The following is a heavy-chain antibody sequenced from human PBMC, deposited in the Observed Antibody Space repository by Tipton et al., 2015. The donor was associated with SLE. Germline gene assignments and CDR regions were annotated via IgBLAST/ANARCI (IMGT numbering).Heavy chain of an antibody. CDR1: GFTFSSYG. Sequence: SLRLSCAASGFTFSSYGMHWVRQAPGKGLEWVAVIWYDGSNKYYADSVKGRFTISRDNSKNTLYLQMNSLRAEDTAVYYCAREDTIFGVVITFFDYWGQGTLVTVSS. J-gene: IGHJ4*02. CDR3: AREDTIFGVVITFFDY. CDR2: IWYDGSNK. V-gene: IGHV3-33*01. D-gene: IGHD3-3*01.